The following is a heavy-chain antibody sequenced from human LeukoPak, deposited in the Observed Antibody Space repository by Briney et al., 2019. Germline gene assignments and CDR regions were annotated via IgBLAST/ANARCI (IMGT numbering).Heavy chain of an antibody. CDR2: ISSSSTYT. J-gene: IGHJ4*02. D-gene: IGHD3-10*01. CDR3: ARDRDYYGSGSYDF. V-gene: IGHV3-11*05. Sequence: GGSLRLLCAASGFRFSDYYKSWLRQAPGKGLEWVSYISSSSTYTNYADSVKGRFTISRDDPKNSLYLQMNSLRGEDTAIYYCARDRDYYGSGSYDFWGQGTLVTVSS. CDR1: GFRFSDYY.